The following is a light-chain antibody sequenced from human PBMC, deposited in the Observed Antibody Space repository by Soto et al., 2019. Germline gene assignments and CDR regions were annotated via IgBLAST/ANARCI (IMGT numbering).Light chain of an antibody. CDR1: RNLLHIDGYNY. V-gene: IGKV2-28*01. CDR3: MQAVYTRE. J-gene: IGKJ1*01. CDR2: LGS. Sequence: DIVITQSPLSLPVTPGEPASSSCRSSRNLLHIDGYNYLDWYLQKPGQSPQLLIYLGSYRASGVPDRFSGSGSGTDFTLRISRVEAEDVGVYYCMQAVYTRELGPGTNEDIK.